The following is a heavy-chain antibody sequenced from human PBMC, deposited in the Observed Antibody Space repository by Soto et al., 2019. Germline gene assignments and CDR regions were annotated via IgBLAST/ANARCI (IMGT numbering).Heavy chain of an antibody. Sequence: QVQLVQSGAEVKKPGASVKVSCKASGYTFTSYGISWVRQAPGQGLEWMGWISAHNGNKKYAQKLQGRVTMTTDTSTSTADMKRRSLRSDDTAVYSCAREPNYFDYWGQGTLVTVSS. CDR2: ISAHNGNK. J-gene: IGHJ4*02. CDR3: AREPNYFDY. CDR1: GYTFTSYG. V-gene: IGHV1-18*01.